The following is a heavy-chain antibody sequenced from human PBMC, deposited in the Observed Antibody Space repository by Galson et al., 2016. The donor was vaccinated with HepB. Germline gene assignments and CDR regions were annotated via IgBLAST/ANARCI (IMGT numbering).Heavy chain of an antibody. V-gene: IGHV3-23*01. J-gene: IGHJ4*02. CDR2: ITRSCYAT. D-gene: IGHD1-26*01. Sequence: SLRLSCAASGFSFSNSGMSWVRHAPGRGLEWVSGITRSCYATHYADLVKGRFTISRDNSKNTLYLQMNSLRAEDTAVYYCAKDLVSGSYSPYYFDYWGQGTLVTVSS. CDR3: AKDLVSGSYSPYYFDY. CDR1: GFSFSNSG.